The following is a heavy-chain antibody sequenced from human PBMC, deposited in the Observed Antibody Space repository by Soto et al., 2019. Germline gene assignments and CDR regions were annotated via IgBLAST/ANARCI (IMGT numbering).Heavy chain of an antibody. V-gene: IGHV4-59*01. CDR2: IYYSGST. CDR3: ARGRNYDFWSGYQGWFDP. CDR1: GGSISSYY. J-gene: IGHJ5*02. Sequence: PSETLSLTCTVSGGSISSYYWSWIRQPPGKGLEWIGYIYYSGSTNYNPSLKSRVTISVDTSKNQFSLELSSVTAADTAVYYCARGRNYDFWSGYQGWFDPWGQGTLVTVSS. D-gene: IGHD3-3*01.